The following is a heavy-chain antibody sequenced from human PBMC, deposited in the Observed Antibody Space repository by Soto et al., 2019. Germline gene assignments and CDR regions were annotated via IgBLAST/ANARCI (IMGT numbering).Heavy chain of an antibody. D-gene: IGHD3-9*01. J-gene: IGHJ4*02. CDR2: INTDGSAT. Sequence: GSLRLSCAASGFTFSSHWMHWVRQVPGKGLAWVARINTDGSATNYADSVEGRFTISRDNAKNTVYLQMNGLGVEDTALYYCSRDFEFDWLLYGCSSHFDYWGQGGLVTVSA. CDR1: GFTFSSHW. CDR3: SRDFEFDWLLYGCSSHFDY. V-gene: IGHV3-74*01.